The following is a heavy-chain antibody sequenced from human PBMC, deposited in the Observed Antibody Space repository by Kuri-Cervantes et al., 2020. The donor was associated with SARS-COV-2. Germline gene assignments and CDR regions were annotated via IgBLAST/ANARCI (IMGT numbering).Heavy chain of an antibody. CDR3: ARVLAGYGYYIDV. J-gene: IGHJ6*03. CDR2: ISAYNVNT. V-gene: IGHV1-18*01. CDR1: GYTFTSYG. D-gene: IGHD5-18*01. Sequence: ASVKVSCKASGYTFTSYGISWVRQAPGQGLEWMGWISAYNVNTNYAQKLQGIVTMTPDTSTSTAYMELRSQRSDDTAVYYCARVLAGYGYYIDVWGKGTTVTVSS.